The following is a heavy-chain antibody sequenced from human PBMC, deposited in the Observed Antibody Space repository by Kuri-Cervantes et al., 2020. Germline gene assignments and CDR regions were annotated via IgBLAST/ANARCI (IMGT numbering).Heavy chain of an antibody. D-gene: IGHD2/OR15-2a*01. V-gene: IGHV3-23*01. J-gene: IGHJ4*02. CDR2: FGNRGDST. CDR1: GFTFRNYG. CDR3: AKGGQCPTTTCYAPIFDC. Sequence: GESLKISCAASGFTFRNYGMHWARQAPGKGLEWISGFGNRGDSTYYADAVKGRFTISRDNSKNTLYLQMSSLRAEDTAVYYCAKGGQCPTTTCYAPIFDCWGQGTLVTVSS.